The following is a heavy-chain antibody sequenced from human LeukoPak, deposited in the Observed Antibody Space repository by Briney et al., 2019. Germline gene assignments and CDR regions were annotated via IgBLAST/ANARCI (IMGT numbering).Heavy chain of an antibody. CDR2: ISSSSSTI. V-gene: IGHV3-48*01. CDR3: ARDPEKRKWLVKAFDI. D-gene: IGHD3-22*01. CDR1: GFTFSSFS. J-gene: IGHJ3*02. Sequence: PGGSLRLSCAASGFTFSSFSMNWVRQAPGKGLEWVSYISSSSSTIYYADSVKGRFTISRDNAKNSLYLQMNSLRAEDTAVYYCARDPEKRKWLVKAFDIWGQGTMVTVSS.